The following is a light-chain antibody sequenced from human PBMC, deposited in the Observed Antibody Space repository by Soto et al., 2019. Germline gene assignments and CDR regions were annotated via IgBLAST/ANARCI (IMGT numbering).Light chain of an antibody. CDR2: GAS. V-gene: IGKV3-15*01. CDR1: QSVSRN. Sequence: EIVMTQSPATLSVSPGERATLSCRASQSVSRNLAWYQQRPGQAPRLLIYGASTRATGIPARFSGSGSGTDFPLTISSLQSEDFSVYYCQQYNNCPLTFGQGTKVEIK. J-gene: IGKJ1*01. CDR3: QQYNNCPLT.